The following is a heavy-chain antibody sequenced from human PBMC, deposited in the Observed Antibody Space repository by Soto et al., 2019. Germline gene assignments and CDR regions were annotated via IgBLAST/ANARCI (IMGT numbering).Heavy chain of an antibody. D-gene: IGHD3-10*01. CDR3: AGGRITMVRGALPYYYYYGMDV. CDR2: IYYSGST. CDR1: GGSSSSYY. J-gene: IGHJ6*02. V-gene: IGHV4-59*01. Sequence: SETLSLTCTVAGGSSSSYYWSWIRQHPGKGLEWIGYIYYSGSTNYNPSLKSRVTISVDTSKNQFSLKLSSVTAADTAVYYCAGGRITMVRGALPYYYYYGMDVWGQGTTVTVSS.